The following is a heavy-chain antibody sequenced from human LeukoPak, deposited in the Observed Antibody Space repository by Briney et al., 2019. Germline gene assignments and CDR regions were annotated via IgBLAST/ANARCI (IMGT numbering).Heavy chain of an antibody. Sequence: ASVKVSCKASGYTFTGYYVHWVRQAPGQGLEWMGRIDPNSGATNYAQKFQGRVTMTRDTSINTAYMGLSRLRSDDTAVYYCAKGRDGYNPDYWGQGTLVTVSS. CDR3: AKGRDGYNPDY. V-gene: IGHV1-2*06. D-gene: IGHD5-24*01. J-gene: IGHJ4*02. CDR2: IDPNSGAT. CDR1: GYTFTGYY.